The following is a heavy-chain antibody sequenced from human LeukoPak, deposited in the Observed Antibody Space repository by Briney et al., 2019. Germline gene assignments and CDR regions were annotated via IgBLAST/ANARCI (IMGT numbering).Heavy chain of an antibody. CDR3: GRNRGEWFGELFNDY. CDR1: GFTFSSYA. D-gene: IGHD3-10*01. J-gene: IGHJ4*02. V-gene: IGHV3-30*04. CDR2: ISYYGSKK. Sequence: PGGSLRLSCAASGFTFSSYAMHWVRQAPGKGLEGVAVISYYGSKKYYADSAKGRLTISRYNANKSLYLQMNSLRVEDTAVYYCGRNRGEWFGELFNDYWGQGPLVTVSS.